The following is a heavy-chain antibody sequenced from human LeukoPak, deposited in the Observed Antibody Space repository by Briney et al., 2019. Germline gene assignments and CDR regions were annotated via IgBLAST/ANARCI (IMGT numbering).Heavy chain of an antibody. CDR3: ARGRYYDSSGQSPDYFDY. D-gene: IGHD3-22*01. CDR1: GFTFSSYS. J-gene: IGHJ4*02. Sequence: GGSLRLSCAASGFTFSSYSMNWVRQAPGKGLEWVSSISSSSSYIYYADSVKGRFTISRGNAKNSLYLQMNSLRAEDTAVYYCARGRYYDSSGQSPDYFDYWGQGTLVTVSS. V-gene: IGHV3-21*01. CDR2: ISSSSSYI.